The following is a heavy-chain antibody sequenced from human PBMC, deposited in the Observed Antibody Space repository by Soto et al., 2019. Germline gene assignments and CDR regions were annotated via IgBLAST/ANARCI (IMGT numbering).Heavy chain of an antibody. D-gene: IGHD6-13*01. V-gene: IGHV3-11*01. J-gene: IGHJ6*03. CDR1: GFTFSDYY. CDR3: ARDKEPQLLPDYYYYYYMDV. Sequence: QVQLVESGGGLVKPGGSLRLSCAASGFTFSDYYMSWIRQAPGKGLEWVSYISSSGSSIYYADSVKGRLTLSRDNAKNSLYLQMNSLRAEDTAVYYCARDKEPQLLPDYYYYYYMDVWGKGTTVTV. CDR2: ISSSGSSI.